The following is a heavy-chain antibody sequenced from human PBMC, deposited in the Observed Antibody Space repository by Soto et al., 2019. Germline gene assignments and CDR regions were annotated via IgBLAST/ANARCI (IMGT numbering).Heavy chain of an antibody. CDR1: GYSFTSLD. J-gene: IGHJ4*02. Sequence: ASVEVSCKSSGYSFTSLDINWVRQTAGQGLEWMGWMQPSTGRTGYAQKFQGRVTMTRDTSINTAYMELTTLTSDDTAFYYCARGVSAGVDYWGQGTLVTVSS. CDR2: MQPSTGRT. V-gene: IGHV1-8*01. D-gene: IGHD1-26*01. CDR3: ARGVSAGVDY.